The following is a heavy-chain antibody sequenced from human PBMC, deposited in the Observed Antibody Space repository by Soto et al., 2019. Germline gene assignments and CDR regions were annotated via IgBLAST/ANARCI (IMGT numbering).Heavy chain of an antibody. D-gene: IGHD4-4*01. J-gene: IGHJ6*02. CDR1: GGSISSGDYY. Sequence: QVQLQESGPGLVKPSQTLSLTCTVSGGSISSGDYYWSWIRQPPGKGLEWIGYIYYSGSTYYNPSLKSRVTISVDTSKSQCSLKLSSVTAADTAVYYCARAMSTVTDYYYYGMDVWGQGTTVTVSS. CDR2: IYYSGST. V-gene: IGHV4-30-4*01. CDR3: ARAMSTVTDYYYYGMDV.